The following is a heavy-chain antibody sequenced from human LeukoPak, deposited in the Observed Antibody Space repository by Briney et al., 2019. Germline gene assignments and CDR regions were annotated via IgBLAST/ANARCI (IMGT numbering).Heavy chain of an antibody. CDR2: ISSSSSYI. V-gene: IGHV3-21*01. J-gene: IGHJ4*02. D-gene: IGHD3-10*01. CDR1: GFTFSSYS. Sequence: PGGSLRLSCAASGFTFSSYSMNWVRQAPGKGLEWVSSISSSSSYIYYADSVKGRFTISRDNAKNSLYLQMNSLRAEDTAVYYCARGAEDWFSSGAEEREDYWGQGTLVTVSS. CDR3: ARGAEDWFSSGAEEREDY.